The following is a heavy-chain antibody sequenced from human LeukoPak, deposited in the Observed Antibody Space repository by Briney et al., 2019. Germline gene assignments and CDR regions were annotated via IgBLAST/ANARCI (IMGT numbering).Heavy chain of an antibody. J-gene: IGHJ4*01. Sequence: PGGCLRLFCAASGFTFRIFGMLWVRQAPGKGLEGVAVLLYGGSNKYYAAYEKGRLTISRDNSKNTLYLQMNSLRAKDTAVYYCANRKQLVGIDYWGQGTLVTVSS. CDR1: GFTFRIFG. V-gene: IGHV3-30*18. CDR2: LLYGGSNK. D-gene: IGHD6-13*01. CDR3: ANRKQLVGIDY.